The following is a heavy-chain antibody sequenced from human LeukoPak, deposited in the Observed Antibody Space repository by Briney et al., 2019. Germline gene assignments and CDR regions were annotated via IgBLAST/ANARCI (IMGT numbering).Heavy chain of an antibody. CDR2: ISAYNGNT. D-gene: IGHD3-3*01. J-gene: IGHJ5*02. Sequence: ASVKVSCKASGYTFTSYGISWVRQAPGQGLEWMGWISAYNGNTNYAQKLQGRATMTTDTSTSTAYMELRSLRSDDTAVYYCARVGEWLFTNWFDPWGQGTLVTVSS. CDR3: ARVGEWLFTNWFDP. V-gene: IGHV1-18*01. CDR1: GYTFTSYG.